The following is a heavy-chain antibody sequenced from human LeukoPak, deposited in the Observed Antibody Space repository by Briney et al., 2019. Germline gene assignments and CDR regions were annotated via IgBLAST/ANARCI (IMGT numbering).Heavy chain of an antibody. CDR2: MNPNSGNT. Sequence: ASVKVSCKASRYTFTSYDINWVRQATGQGLEWMGWMNPNSGNTGYAQKFQGRVTMTRNTSISTAYMELSSLRSEDTAVYYCARGGVATIWNNWFDPWGQGTLVTVSS. D-gene: IGHD5-12*01. CDR3: ARGGVATIWNNWFDP. CDR1: RYTFTSYD. J-gene: IGHJ5*02. V-gene: IGHV1-8*01.